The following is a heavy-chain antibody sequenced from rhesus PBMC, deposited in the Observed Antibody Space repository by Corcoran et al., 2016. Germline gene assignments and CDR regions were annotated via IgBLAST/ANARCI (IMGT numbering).Heavy chain of an antibody. J-gene: IGHJ5-1*01. CDR3: ARNRYCSDV. CDR2: ISGSGGST. Sequence: SWIRQPPGKGLEWIGRISGSGGSTDYNPSLKSRVTISTDTSKNQFSLKLSSVTAADTAVYYCARNRYCSDVWGPGVLVTVSS. D-gene: IGHD2-8*01. V-gene: IGHV4-173*01.